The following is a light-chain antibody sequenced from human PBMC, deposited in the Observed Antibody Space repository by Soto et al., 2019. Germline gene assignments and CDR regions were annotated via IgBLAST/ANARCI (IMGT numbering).Light chain of an antibody. CDR2: DAS. CDR1: QSVSSY. CDR3: QEHSNCQIT. V-gene: IGKV3-11*01. J-gene: IGKJ4*01. Sequence: EIVLTQSPATLSLSPGERATLSCRASQSVSSYLVWYQQKPGKAPRLLIYDASNSATGIPARFSGSGSGTDFKLTISSLEPEDFADYYGQEHSNCQITFGGGTKVEIK.